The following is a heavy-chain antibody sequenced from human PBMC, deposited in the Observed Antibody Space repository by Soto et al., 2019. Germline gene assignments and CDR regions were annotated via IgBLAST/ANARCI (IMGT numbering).Heavy chain of an antibody. J-gene: IGHJ4*02. V-gene: IGHV1-24*01. D-gene: IGHD3-22*01. Sequence: ASVKVSCKVSGYTLTELSMHWVRQAPGKGLEWMGGFDPEDGETIYAQKFQGRVTMTEDTSTDTAYMELSSLRSEDTAVYYCATSYPYDSSGSPIDYFGQRTLVTFCS. CDR2: FDPEDGET. CDR1: GYTLTELS. CDR3: ATSYPYDSSGSPIDY.